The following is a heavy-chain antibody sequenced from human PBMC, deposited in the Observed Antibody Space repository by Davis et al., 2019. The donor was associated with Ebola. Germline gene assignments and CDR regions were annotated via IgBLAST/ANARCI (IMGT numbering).Heavy chain of an antibody. Sequence: GGSLRLSCSASGFIFSTYVMSWVRQAPGKGLEWVSTYGTSADTYYADSVKGRFTISRDNSKNTLYLQMNGLRAEDTAVYYCASHDYGVDYYQYYGMDVWGKGTTVTVSS. J-gene: IGHJ6*04. CDR2: GTSADT. D-gene: IGHD4/OR15-4a*01. CDR3: ASHDYGVDYYQYYGMDV. V-gene: IGHV3-23*01. CDR1: GFIFSTYV.